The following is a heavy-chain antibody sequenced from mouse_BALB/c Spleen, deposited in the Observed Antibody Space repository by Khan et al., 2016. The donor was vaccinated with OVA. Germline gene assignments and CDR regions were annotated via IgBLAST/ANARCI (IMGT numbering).Heavy chain of an antibody. CDR3: ATSYFYGYYFDY. J-gene: IGHJ2*01. CDR1: GFTFSSYG. CDR2: ISGDSNTI. V-gene: IGHV5-17*02. Sequence: EVQLVESGGGLVQPGGSRKLSCAASGFTFSSYGMHWVRQAPEKGLEWVAYISGDSNTIYYADTVTGRFTISRDNPKNTLFLRMTSLMSEDTAMYYCATSYFYGYYFDYWGPGTTLTVSS. D-gene: IGHD1-1*01.